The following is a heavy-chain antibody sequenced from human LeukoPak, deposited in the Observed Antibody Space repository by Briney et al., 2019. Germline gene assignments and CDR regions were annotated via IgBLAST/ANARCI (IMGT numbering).Heavy chain of an antibody. V-gene: IGHV4-39*07. D-gene: IGHD1-26*01. CDR2: ISYSGST. CDR3: SRESGAFCPFGY. CDR1: GASLGSTGSY. Sequence: SETLSLLCTLSGASLGSTGSYWAWIRQPPGKGLEWIGSISYSGSTYYNPSLNGRVTMSLDGSRNQLSLTLTSVTAADTAIYYCSRESGAFCPFGYWGQGTLVIVPP. J-gene: IGHJ4*02.